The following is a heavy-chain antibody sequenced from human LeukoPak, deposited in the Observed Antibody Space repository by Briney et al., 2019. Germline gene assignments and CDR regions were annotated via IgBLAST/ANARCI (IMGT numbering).Heavy chain of an antibody. Sequence: SETLSLTCTVSGGSISSGGYYWSWIRQHPGKGLEWIGYIYYSGSTYYNPSLKSRVTISVDTSKNQFSLRLSSVTAADTAVYYCARARYYYDSSGIFDYWGQGTLVTVSS. V-gene: IGHV4-31*03. CDR2: IYYSGST. CDR1: GGSISSGGYY. J-gene: IGHJ4*02. CDR3: ARARYYYDSSGIFDY. D-gene: IGHD3-22*01.